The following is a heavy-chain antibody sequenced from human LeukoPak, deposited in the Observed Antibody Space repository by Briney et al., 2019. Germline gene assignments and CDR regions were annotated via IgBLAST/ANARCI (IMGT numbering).Heavy chain of an antibody. Sequence: GGSLRLSCAASGFTFRSYAMSWVRQAPGKGLEWVSTITTSDGNTYYADSVKGRFTVSRDNSKNTLFLQMNSLRAEDTAVYYCAKDGGLWVSAHWGDSWGRGTLVTVSS. D-gene: IGHD7-27*01. CDR1: GFTFRSYA. CDR2: ITTSDGNT. CDR3: AKDGGLWVSAHWGDS. J-gene: IGHJ4*02. V-gene: IGHV3-23*01.